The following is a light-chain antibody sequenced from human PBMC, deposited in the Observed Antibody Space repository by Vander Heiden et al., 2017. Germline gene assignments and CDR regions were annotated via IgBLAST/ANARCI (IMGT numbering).Light chain of an antibody. CDR2: SNN. CDR3: AAGDDIRNGQV. CDR1: SSNLGSDT. J-gene: IGLJ3*02. Sequence: SVLTQPPSASGTAGQRVPVSCSGSSSNLGSDTVHWYQPTPRTAPRLLIHSNNQRPSGVPERCSGSKSGTSASLAISGLQSEEEGDYDCAAGDDIRNGQVVGGGTKRSVL. V-gene: IGLV1-44*01.